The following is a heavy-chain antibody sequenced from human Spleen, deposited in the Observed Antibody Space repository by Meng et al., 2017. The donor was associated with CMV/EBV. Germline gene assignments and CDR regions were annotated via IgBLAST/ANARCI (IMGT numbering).Heavy chain of an antibody. CDR3: ARERSGYYYYFDS. V-gene: IGHV3-7*01. D-gene: IGHD3-22*01. Sequence: GESLKISCVGSGLTFSNFWMTWVRQAPGKGLEWVANIKQDGSEKYYVDSVKGRFSISRDNAKNSLYLQMNSLRAEDTAVYYCARERSGYYYYFDSWGQGTPVTVSS. J-gene: IGHJ4*02. CDR2: IKQDGSEK. CDR1: GLTFSNFW.